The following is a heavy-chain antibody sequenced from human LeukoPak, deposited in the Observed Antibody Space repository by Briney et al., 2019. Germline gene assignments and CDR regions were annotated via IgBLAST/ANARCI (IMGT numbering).Heavy chain of an antibody. J-gene: IGHJ5*02. CDR1: GGTFSSYA. CDR2: IIPIFGTA. CDR3: ARDYWYYDILTGYQIRHNWFDP. Sequence: SVKVSCKASGGTFSSYAIGWVRQAPGQGLEWMGGIIPIFGTANYAQKFQGRVTITADESTSTAYMELSSLRSEDTAVYYCARDYWYYDILTGYQIRHNWFDPWGQGTLVTVSS. D-gene: IGHD3-9*01. V-gene: IGHV1-69*13.